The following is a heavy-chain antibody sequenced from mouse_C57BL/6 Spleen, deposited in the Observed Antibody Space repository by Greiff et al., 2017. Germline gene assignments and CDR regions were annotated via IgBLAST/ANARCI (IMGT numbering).Heavy chain of an antibody. V-gene: IGHV1-26*01. CDR1: GYTFTDYY. CDR3: ARTRGSGSSPYWYFDV. Sequence: EVQLQQSGPELVKPGASVKISCKASGYTFTDYYMNWVKQSHGKSLEWIGDINPNNGGTSYNQKFKGKATLTVDKSSSTAYMELRSLTSEDSAVYYCARTRGSGSSPYWYFDVWGTGTTVTVSS. D-gene: IGHD1-1*01. J-gene: IGHJ1*03. CDR2: INPNNGGT.